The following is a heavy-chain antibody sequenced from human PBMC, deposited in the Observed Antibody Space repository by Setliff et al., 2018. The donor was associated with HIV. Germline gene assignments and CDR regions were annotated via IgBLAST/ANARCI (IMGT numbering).Heavy chain of an antibody. CDR2: IKNKTDGGTT. D-gene: IGHD3-22*01. CDR1: GLTFSKAW. V-gene: IGHV3-15*01. CDR3: TTDRPRLERHFYDSSGYLDS. J-gene: IGHJ4*02. Sequence: PGGSLRLSCVASGLTFSKAWMSWVRQAPGKGLQWVGRIKNKTDGGTTDYAAPVKGRFTISRDDSKSTFYLQMNSLKAEDTAVYYCTTDRPRLERHFYDSSGYLDSWGQGTLVTVSS.